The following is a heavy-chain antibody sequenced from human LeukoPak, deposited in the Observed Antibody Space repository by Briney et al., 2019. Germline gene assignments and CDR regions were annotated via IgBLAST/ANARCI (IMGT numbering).Heavy chain of an antibody. J-gene: IGHJ4*02. Sequence: SETLSLTCAVYGGSFSGYYWSWIRQPPGKGLEWIGEINHSGSTNYNPSLKSRVTISVDTSKNQYSLKLSSVTAADTAVYYCARGLSGSYWEGWDYWGQGTLVTVSS. CDR1: GGSFSGYY. V-gene: IGHV4-34*01. CDR2: INHSGST. CDR3: ARGLSGSYWEGWDY. D-gene: IGHD1-26*01.